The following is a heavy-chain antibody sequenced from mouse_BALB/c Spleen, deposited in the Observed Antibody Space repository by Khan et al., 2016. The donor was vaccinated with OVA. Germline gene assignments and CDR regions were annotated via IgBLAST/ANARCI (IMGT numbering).Heavy chain of an antibody. CDR3: ARQPYYHYNIMDY. Sequence: VQLQESGPGLVAPSQSLSITCTISGFSLTNYGIHWVRQPPGKGLEWLVVIWSDGSTPYNPALKSRLTISKNNSKSQVFLKMNSLQTDDTAVYFCARQPYYHYNIMDYWGQGTSVTVSS. D-gene: IGHD2-10*01. CDR2: IWSDGST. CDR1: GFSLTNYG. V-gene: IGHV2-6-1*01. J-gene: IGHJ4*01.